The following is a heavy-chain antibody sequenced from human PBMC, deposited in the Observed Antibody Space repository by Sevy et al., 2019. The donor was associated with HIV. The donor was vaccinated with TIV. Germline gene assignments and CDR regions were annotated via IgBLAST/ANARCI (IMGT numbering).Heavy chain of an antibody. V-gene: IGHV3-73*01. D-gene: IGHD3-10*01. CDR2: IRSKANSYAT. J-gene: IGHJ3*02. Sequence: GGSLRLSCAASGFTFSGSAMHWVRQASGKGLEWVGRIRSKANSYATAYAASVKGRFTISRDDSKNTVYLQMNSLKTEDTAVYYCTRPRLLWFGELLTDDAFDIWGQGTMVTVSS. CDR1: GFTFSGSA. CDR3: TRPRLLWFGELLTDDAFDI.